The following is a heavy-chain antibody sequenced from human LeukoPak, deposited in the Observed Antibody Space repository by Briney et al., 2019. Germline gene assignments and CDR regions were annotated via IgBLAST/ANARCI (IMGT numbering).Heavy chain of an antibody. Sequence: GESLKISCKGSGYTFTTYWIGWVRQMPGTGLEWIGLRNPADSDTRYSPSFQGQVTISVDKSISTAYLEWSSLKASDTAMYYCARTWGDRNYNYNYYMDVWGKGTTVTVSS. D-gene: IGHD3-16*01. CDR1: GYTFTTYW. J-gene: IGHJ6*03. CDR3: ARTWGDRNYNYNYYMDV. CDR2: RNPADSDT. V-gene: IGHV5-51*01.